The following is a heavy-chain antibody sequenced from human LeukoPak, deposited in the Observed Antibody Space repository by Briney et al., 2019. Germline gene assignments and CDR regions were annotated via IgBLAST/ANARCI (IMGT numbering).Heavy chain of an antibody. J-gene: IGHJ3*02. CDR3: ARGGRITMIVVVTPRGAFDI. V-gene: IGHV4-34*01. CDR2: INHSGST. CDR1: GGSFSGYY. D-gene: IGHD3-22*01. Sequence: PSETLSLTCAVYGGSFSGYYWSWIRQPPGKGLEWIGEINHSGSTNYNPSLKSRVTISVDTSKNQFSLKLSSVTAADTAVYYCARGGRITMIVVVTPRGAFDIWGQGTMVTVSS.